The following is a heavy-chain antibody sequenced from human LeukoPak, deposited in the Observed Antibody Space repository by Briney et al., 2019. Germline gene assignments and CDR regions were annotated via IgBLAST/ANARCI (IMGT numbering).Heavy chain of an antibody. J-gene: IGHJ4*02. CDR1: GGSISSSSYY. CDR3: ARHAHFDWLLSAFDY. D-gene: IGHD3-9*01. V-gene: IGHV4-39*01. CDR2: IYYSGSI. Sequence: PSETLSLTCTVSGGSISSSSYYWGWIRQPPGKGLEWIGSIYYSGSIYHNPSLKSRVTISVDTSKNHFSLKLSSVTAADTAVYYCARHAHFDWLLSAFDYWGQGTLVTVSS.